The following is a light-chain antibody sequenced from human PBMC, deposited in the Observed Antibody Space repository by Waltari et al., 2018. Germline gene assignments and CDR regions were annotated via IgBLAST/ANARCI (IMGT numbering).Light chain of an antibody. V-gene: IGKV1-5*03. Sequence: IQVNQSPSTLSASVGDRVTITCRARQNINSWLAWYQQKPGKAPKLLIYKASNLESGVPSRFSGSESGTEFTLTISSLQPDDFATYYCQQYNNFSPWTFGQGTKLDLK. J-gene: IGKJ1*01. CDR3: QQYNNFSPWT. CDR2: KAS. CDR1: QNINSW.